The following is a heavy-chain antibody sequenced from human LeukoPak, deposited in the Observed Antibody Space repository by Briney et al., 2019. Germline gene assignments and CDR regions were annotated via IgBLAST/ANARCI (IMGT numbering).Heavy chain of an antibody. V-gene: IGHV1-46*01. Sequence: ASVKVSCKASGYTFTSYYMHWVRQAPGQGLEWMGIINPSGGSTSYAQKFQGRVTMTRDTSTSTVYMELSSLRSEDTAVYCCARESYGDYSLDAFDIWGQGTMVTVSS. D-gene: IGHD4-17*01. CDR2: INPSGGST. CDR3: ARESYGDYSLDAFDI. CDR1: GYTFTSYY. J-gene: IGHJ3*02.